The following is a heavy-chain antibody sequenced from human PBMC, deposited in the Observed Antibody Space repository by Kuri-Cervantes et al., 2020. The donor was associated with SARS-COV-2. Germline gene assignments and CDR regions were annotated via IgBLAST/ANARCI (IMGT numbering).Heavy chain of an antibody. Sequence: SETLSLTCTVSGGPISSYYWSWIRQPPGKGLEWIGSIYYSGSTYYNPSLKSRVTISVDTSKNQFSLKLSSVTAADTAVYYCARDAGYCSSTSCYPYYYYYMDVWGKGTTVTVSS. CDR2: IYYSGST. D-gene: IGHD2-2*01. CDR3: ARDAGYCSSTSCYPYYYYYMDV. V-gene: IGHV4-59*01. CDR1: GGPISSYY. J-gene: IGHJ6*03.